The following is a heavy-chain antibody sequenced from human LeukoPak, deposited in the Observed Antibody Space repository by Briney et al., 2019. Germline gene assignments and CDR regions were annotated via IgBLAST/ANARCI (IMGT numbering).Heavy chain of an antibody. J-gene: IGHJ5*02. V-gene: IGHV1-69*13. CDR3: ARDSQDTHQPDAREAQSGWFDP. Sequence: SVKVSCKASGGTFSSYAISWVRQAPGQGLEWMGGIIPIFGRANYAQKFQGRVTITADESTSTAYMELSSLRSEDTAVYYCARDSQDTHQPDAREAQSGWFDPWGQGTLVTVSS. CDR2: IIPIFGRA. CDR1: GGTFSSYA. D-gene: IGHD2-15*01.